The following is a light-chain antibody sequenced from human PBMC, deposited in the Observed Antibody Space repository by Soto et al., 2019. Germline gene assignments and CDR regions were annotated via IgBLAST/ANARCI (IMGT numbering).Light chain of an antibody. J-gene: IGKJ2*01. Sequence: DIQMTQSPSSLSASVGDRVSITCRASQSLSNYLNWYQQKPGKAPELLIYAASSLQRGVPSRFSGSGSGTDFTLTISSLQPEDFATYYCQQSYSTLYTFGQGTKLEIK. CDR1: QSLSNY. V-gene: IGKV1-39*01. CDR3: QQSYSTLYT. CDR2: AAS.